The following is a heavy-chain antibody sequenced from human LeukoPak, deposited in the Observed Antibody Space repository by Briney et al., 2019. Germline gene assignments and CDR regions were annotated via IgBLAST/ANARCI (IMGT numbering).Heavy chain of an antibody. Sequence: SETLSLTCTVSGDSIGTSGYYWSWIRQHPGTGLEWIAYIHYIGNTYYNPSVESRVTMSVDTSSNQFSLNVASVTAADTAVYYCARVRDDYFFDYWGQGILVTVSS. CDR1: GDSIGTSGYY. D-gene: IGHD3-3*01. CDR3: ARVRDDYFFDY. CDR2: IHYIGNT. J-gene: IGHJ4*02. V-gene: IGHV4-31*03.